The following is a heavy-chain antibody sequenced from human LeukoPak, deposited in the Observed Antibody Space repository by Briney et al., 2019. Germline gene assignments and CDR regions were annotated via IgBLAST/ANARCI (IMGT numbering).Heavy chain of an antibody. CDR3: ARGCGGLAYCGGDCYSGGCAFDI. CDR2: IIPILGIA. V-gene: IGHV1-69*04. D-gene: IGHD2-21*02. CDR1: GGTFSSYA. J-gene: IGHJ3*02. Sequence: ASVKVSCKASGGTFSSYAISWVRQAPGQGLEWMGRIIPILGIANYAQKFQGRVTITADKSTSTAYMELSSLRSEDTAVYYCARGCGGLAYCGGDCYSGGCAFDIWGQGTMVTVSS.